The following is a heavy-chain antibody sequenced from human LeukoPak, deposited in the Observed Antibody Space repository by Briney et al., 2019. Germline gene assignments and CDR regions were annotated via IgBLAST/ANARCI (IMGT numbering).Heavy chain of an antibody. CDR1: GGTFSSYA. D-gene: IGHD5-18*01. CDR2: IIPILGIA. CDR3: ARGRPGGYGPHRHYGMDV. V-gene: IGHV1-69*04. J-gene: IGHJ6*02. Sequence: ASVKVSCKASGGTFSSYAISWVRQAPGQGLEWMGRIIPILGIANYAQKFQGRVTITADTSTSTAYMELSSLRSEDTAVYYCARGRPGGYGPHRHYGMDVWGQGTTVTVSS.